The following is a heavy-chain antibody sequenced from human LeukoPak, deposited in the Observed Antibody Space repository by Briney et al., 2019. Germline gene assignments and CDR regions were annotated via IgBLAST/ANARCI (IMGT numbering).Heavy chain of an antibody. CDR3: ARVKGGNSDWSRDAFDI. D-gene: IGHD3-9*01. CDR1: GFIFSSYD. CDR2: ICTTGDT. Sequence: GGSLRLSCAASGFIFSSYDFHWVRQPPGKGLEWVSDICTTGDTYYSYSVKGRFTISRENAKSSLYLQMNSLRVGDTAVYFCARVKGGNSDWSRDAFDIWGQGTMVAVSS. V-gene: IGHV3-13*04. J-gene: IGHJ3*02.